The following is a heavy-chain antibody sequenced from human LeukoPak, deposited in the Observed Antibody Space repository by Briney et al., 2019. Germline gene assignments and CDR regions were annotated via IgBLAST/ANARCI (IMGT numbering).Heavy chain of an antibody. CDR3: ARQLGNYDFWSGYYTGNYFDY. CDR2: IYYSGST. CDR1: GGSISSSSYY. V-gene: IGHV4-39*01. Sequence: SETLSLTCTVSGGSISSSSYYWGWIRQPPGKGLEWIGSIYYSGSTYYNPSLKSRVTISVDTSKNQFSLKLSSVTAADTAVYYCARQLGNYDFWSGYYTGNYFDYWGQGTLVTVSS. J-gene: IGHJ4*02. D-gene: IGHD3-3*01.